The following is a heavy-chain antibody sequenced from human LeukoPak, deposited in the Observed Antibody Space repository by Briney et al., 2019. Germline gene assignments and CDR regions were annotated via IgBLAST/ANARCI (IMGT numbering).Heavy chain of an antibody. Sequence: PSQTLSLTCTVSGGSISSGDYYWSWIRQPPGKGLEWIGYIYYSGSTYYNPSLKSRVTISVDTSKNQFSLKLSSVTAADTAVYDCARGLLSLYCSGGSCYSHWFDPWGQGTLVTVSS. J-gene: IGHJ5*02. D-gene: IGHD2-15*01. CDR1: GGSISSGDYY. CDR2: IYYSGST. V-gene: IGHV4-30-4*01. CDR3: ARGLLSLYCSGGSCYSHWFDP.